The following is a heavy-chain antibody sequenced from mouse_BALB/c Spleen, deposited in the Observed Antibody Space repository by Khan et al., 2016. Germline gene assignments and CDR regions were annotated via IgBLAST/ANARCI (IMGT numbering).Heavy chain of an antibody. D-gene: IGHD1-1*01. Sequence: VQLQESGAELAKPGASVKMSCKASGYTFTDYWMHWVKQRPGQGLEWIGYINPNTGYTEYNQKFKDKATLTADKSSSTAYMQLSSLTSEDSAVYYCARGSYYYGSSYGWFAYWGQGTLVTVSA. V-gene: IGHV1-7*01. CDR1: GYTFTDYW. J-gene: IGHJ3*01. CDR2: INPNTGYT. CDR3: ARGSYYYGSSYGWFAY.